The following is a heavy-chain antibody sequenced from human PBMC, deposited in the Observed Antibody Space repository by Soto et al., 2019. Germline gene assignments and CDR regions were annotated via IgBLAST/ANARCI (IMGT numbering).Heavy chain of an antibody. V-gene: IGHV4-31*03. CDR3: ARGTGTTLTLSWFDP. Sequence: SSETLSLTCTVSGGSISSGGYYWSWIRQHPGKGLEWIGYIYYSGSTYYNPSLKSRVTISVDTSKNQFSLKLSSVTAADTAVYYCARGTGTTLTLSWFDPWGQGTLVTVSS. CDR2: IYYSGST. D-gene: IGHD1-1*01. CDR1: GGSISSGGYY. J-gene: IGHJ5*02.